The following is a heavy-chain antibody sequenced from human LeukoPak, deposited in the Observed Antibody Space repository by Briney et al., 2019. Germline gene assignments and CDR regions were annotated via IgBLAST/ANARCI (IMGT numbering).Heavy chain of an antibody. V-gene: IGHV4-38-2*02. D-gene: IGHD4-23*01. Sequence: SETLSLTCTVSGYSITSGYYWGWIRQTPGKGLEWIGSSYHTGSTLYNPSLKSRVTISVDPSKNQFSLKLSSVIVADTAVYYCARDEPYGGNAYYYYYYGMDVWGQGTTVTVSS. J-gene: IGHJ6*02. CDR2: SYHTGST. CDR3: ARDEPYGGNAYYYYYYGMDV. CDR1: GYSITSGYY.